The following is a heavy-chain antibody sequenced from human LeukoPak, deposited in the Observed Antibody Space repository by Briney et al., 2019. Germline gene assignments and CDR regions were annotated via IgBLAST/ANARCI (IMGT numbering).Heavy chain of an antibody. CDR2: INNDGSDT. D-gene: IGHD4-17*01. CDR3: ARGITVTKTVDY. J-gene: IGHJ4*02. Sequence: GGSLRLSCAASGFTFSNYWMHWVRQAPGKGLVWVSRINNDGSDTRYADSVKGRFTISRDNAKNSLYLQMSSLRDEDTAVYYCARGITVTKTVDYWGQGTLVTVSS. CDR1: GFTFSNYW. V-gene: IGHV3-74*01.